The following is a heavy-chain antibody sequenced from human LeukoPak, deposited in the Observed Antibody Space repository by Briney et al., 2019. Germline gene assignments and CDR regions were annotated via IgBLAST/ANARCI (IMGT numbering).Heavy chain of an antibody. CDR3: AKDRPRTRYYDSSGSPDC. CDR1: GFTFSRHG. D-gene: IGHD3-22*01. J-gene: IGHJ4*02. CDR2: ISNDGSNK. V-gene: IGHV3-30*18. Sequence: GRSLRLSCAPSGFTFSRHGMHWVRQAPGKGLEWVAIISNDGSNKYYADSVKGRFTISRDNSKNTLYLQMNSLRAEDTAVYYCAKDRPRTRYYDSSGSPDCWGQGTLVTVSS.